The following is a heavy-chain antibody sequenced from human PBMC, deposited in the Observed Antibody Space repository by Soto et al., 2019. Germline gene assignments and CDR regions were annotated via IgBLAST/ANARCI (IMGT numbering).Heavy chain of an antibody. J-gene: IGHJ6*03. CDR3: AKSESGYYDYYYYYMDV. Sequence: GGSLRLSCAASGFTFDDYAMHWVRQAPGKGLEWVSGISWNSGSIGYADSVKGRFTISRDNAKNSLYLQMNSLRAEDTALYYCAKSESGYYDYYYYYMDVWGKGTTVTVSS. D-gene: IGHD3-3*01. CDR1: GFTFDDYA. CDR2: ISWNSGSI. V-gene: IGHV3-9*01.